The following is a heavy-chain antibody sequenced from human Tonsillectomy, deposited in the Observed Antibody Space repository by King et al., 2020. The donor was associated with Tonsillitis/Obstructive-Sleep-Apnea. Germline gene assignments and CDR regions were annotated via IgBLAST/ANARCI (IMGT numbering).Heavy chain of an antibody. V-gene: IGHV2-26*01. CDR3: ARIVPTYSSSWYYFDY. CDR2: IFSNDEK. CDR1: GFSLSYAKMG. J-gene: IGHJ4*02. D-gene: IGHD6-13*01. Sequence: VTLKESGPVLVKPTETLTLTCTVSGFSLSYAKMGVSWVRQPPGKAQVWLPHIFSNDEKSYSSSLKSRRTISQDTPKSQGVLTMTNMDPVDTATFYCARIVPTYSSSWYYFDYWGQGTLVTVSS.